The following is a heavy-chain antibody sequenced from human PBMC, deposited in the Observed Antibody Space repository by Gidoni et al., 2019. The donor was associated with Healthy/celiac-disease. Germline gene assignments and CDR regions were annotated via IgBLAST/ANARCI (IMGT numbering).Heavy chain of an antibody. V-gene: IGHV3-53*01. CDR3: ARMVVAATHFDY. CDR2: ISSCGST. J-gene: IGHJ4*02. D-gene: IGHD2-15*01. CDR1: GFTVSSNY. Sequence: EVKLVEPGGGLIQPGGSMRLSCAAYGFTVSSNYMSWVRQAPGKGLEWVSVISSCGSTYYADSVKGRFTISIDNSKNTLYLQMNSLRAEDTAVYYCARMVVAATHFDYWGQGTLVTVSS.